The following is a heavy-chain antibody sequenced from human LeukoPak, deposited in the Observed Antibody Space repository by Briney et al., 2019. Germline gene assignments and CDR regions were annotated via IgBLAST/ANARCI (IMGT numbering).Heavy chain of an antibody. CDR2: IIPIFGTA. CDR3: ARGVGYYGSGRSPYYYYYYMDV. J-gene: IGHJ6*03. Sequence: SVKVSCKASGGTFSSYAISWVRQAPGQGLEWMGGIIPIFGTANYAQKFQGRVTITADKSTSTAYMELSSLRSEDTAVYYCARGVGYYGSGRSPYYYYYYMDVWGKGTTVTVSS. CDR1: GGTFSSYA. V-gene: IGHV1-69*06. D-gene: IGHD3-10*01.